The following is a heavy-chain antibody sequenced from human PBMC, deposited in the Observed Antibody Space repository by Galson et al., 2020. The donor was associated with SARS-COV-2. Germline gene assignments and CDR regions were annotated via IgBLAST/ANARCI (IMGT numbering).Heavy chain of an antibody. Sequence: GESMKNSCAASGFPFSSYSMNWVRQAPGKGLGWVSYISSSSSYIYYAHSVKGRFTISSDNAKNPLYLQMNSLRAEDTAVYYCARPAHYDFWSGYSPSDYWGQGTLVTVSS. CDR1: GFPFSSYS. CDR2: ISSSSSYI. V-gene: IGHV3-21*01. D-gene: IGHD3-3*01. J-gene: IGHJ4*02. CDR3: ARPAHYDFWSGYSPSDY.